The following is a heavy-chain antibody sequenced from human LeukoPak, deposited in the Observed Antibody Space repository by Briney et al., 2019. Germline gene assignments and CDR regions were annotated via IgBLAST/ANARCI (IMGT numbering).Heavy chain of an antibody. V-gene: IGHV4-59*01. CDR3: ARGRYFANY. CDR2: IYYIGRT. Sequence: SETLSLSRTDSGVSISTYYASWIRQPPGKGLEWIGYIYYIGRTNYNPSLKSRVTISVDTSRNQFSLKLRSVTAEDTGVYYRARGRYFANYWGQGTMVTVPS. D-gene: IGHD3-9*01. CDR1: GVSISTYY. J-gene: IGHJ4*02.